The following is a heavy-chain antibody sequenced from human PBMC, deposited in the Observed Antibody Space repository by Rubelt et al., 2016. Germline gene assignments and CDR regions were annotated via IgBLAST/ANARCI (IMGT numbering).Heavy chain of an antibody. CDR3: ASISYSGSYADIDN. CDR1: GGSISSSSYY. V-gene: IGHV4-39*01. CDR2: IYYSGST. J-gene: IGHJ4*02. D-gene: IGHD1-26*01. Sequence: QLQLQESGPGLVKPSETLSLTCTVSGGSISSSSYYWGWIRQPPGKGLEWIGSIYYSGSTYYNPSLKSRVTISVDTSKNQFALKLGSVTAADTAVYYCASISYSGSYADIDNWGQGTLVTVSS.